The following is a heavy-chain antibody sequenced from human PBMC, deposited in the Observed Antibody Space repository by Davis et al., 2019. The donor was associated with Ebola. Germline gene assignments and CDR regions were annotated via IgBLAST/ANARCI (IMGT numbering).Heavy chain of an antibody. CDR1: GGSFSGYY. J-gene: IGHJ5*02. CDR3: ARGSGYARWGWFDP. CDR2: INHSGST. Sequence: SETLSLTCAVYGGSFSGYYWSWIRQPPGKGLEWIGEINHSGSTNYNPSLKSRVTISVDTSKNQFSLKLGSVTAADTAVYYCARGSGYARWGWFDPWGQGTLVTVSS. V-gene: IGHV4-34*01. D-gene: IGHD5-12*01.